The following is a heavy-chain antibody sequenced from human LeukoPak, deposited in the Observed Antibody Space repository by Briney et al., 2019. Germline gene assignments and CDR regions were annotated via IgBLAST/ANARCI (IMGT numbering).Heavy chain of an antibody. CDR3: AAWPVHSPASDA. Sequence: PSETLSLTCTVSVCCIIRSSYYWVWIRQPPGKGLEWIGSIYYTGSTYYNPSLKSRVTISVDTSKNQFSLKLSSVTAADTAVYYFAAWPVHSPASDAWGQGTLVTVSS. J-gene: IGHJ5*02. CDR2: IYYTGST. CDR1: VCCIIRSSYY. V-gene: IGHV4-39*01. D-gene: IGHD3-10*02.